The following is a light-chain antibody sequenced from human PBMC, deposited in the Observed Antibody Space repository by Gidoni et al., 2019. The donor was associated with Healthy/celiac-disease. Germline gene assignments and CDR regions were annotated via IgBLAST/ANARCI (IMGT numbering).Light chain of an antibody. CDR3: QQRSNWPPT. J-gene: IGKJ4*01. Sequence: EIVLTQSPATLSLSPGERATISCRASQSVSSYLAWYQQQPGQAPRLLIYDASNRATGIPARFSGSGSGTDFTLTISSLEPEDFAVYYCQQRSNWPPTFGGGTKVEIK. CDR1: QSVSSY. CDR2: DAS. V-gene: IGKV3-11*01.